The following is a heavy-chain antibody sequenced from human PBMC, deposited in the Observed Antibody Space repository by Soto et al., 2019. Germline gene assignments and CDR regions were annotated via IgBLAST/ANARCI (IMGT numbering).Heavy chain of an antibody. CDR1: GFSLSTSGVG. Sequence: SGPTLVNPTQTLTLTCTFSGFSLSTSGVGVGWIRQPPGKALEWLALIYWDDDKRYSPSLKSRLTITKDTSKNQVVLTMTNMDPVDTATYYCAHRQGYDFWSGPLGYMDVWGKGTTVTVSS. CDR2: IYWDDDK. D-gene: IGHD3-3*01. J-gene: IGHJ6*03. CDR3: AHRQGYDFWSGPLGYMDV. V-gene: IGHV2-5*02.